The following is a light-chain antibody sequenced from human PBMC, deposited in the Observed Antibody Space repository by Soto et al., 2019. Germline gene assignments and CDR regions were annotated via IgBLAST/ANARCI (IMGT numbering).Light chain of an antibody. CDR3: QQSYSIPWT. V-gene: IGKV3D-15*01. J-gene: IGKJ1*01. CDR1: QSVSSN. CDR2: GAF. Sequence: ETVMTQSPGTLSLSPGERATLSCRASQSVSSNLAWYQQKPGQAPRLLFYGAFNRASGIPDRFSGSGSGTDFTLTISSLQPEDFATYYCQQSYSIPWTFGQGTKVDIK.